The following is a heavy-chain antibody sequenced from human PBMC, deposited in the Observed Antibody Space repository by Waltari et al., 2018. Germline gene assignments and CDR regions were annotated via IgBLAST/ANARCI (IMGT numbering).Heavy chain of an antibody. D-gene: IGHD3-22*01. V-gene: IGHV3-7*01. J-gene: IGHJ3*02. CDR1: GLALSSYW. CDR3: ARDQWFAFDI. CDR2: IKKDGSEE. Sequence: EVQLVESGGGLVQPGGSLRPPCAASGLALSSYWMSWVRQAPGKGLEWVANIKKDGSEEYYVESVRSRFTISRDNAKNSLYLQMNSLRPKDTAVYYCARDQWFAFDIWGQGTMVTVSS.